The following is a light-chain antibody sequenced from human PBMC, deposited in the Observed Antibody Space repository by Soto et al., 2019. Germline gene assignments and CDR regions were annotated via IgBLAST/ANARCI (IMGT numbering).Light chain of an antibody. CDR2: GAS. Sequence: ETVMTQSPGTLSLSPGERATLSCRASQSVSSGYLAWYQQKPGQAPRLLIVGASNRATGIPDRFTGSGSGTDFTLTISILEADDFAVYYYQQYGISHNTFGQRTKLEIK. V-gene: IGKV3-20*01. J-gene: IGKJ2*01. CDR1: QSVSSGY. CDR3: QQYGISHNT.